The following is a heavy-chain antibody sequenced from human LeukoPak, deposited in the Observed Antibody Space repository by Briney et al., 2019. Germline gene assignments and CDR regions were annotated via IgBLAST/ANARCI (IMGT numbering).Heavy chain of an antibody. Sequence: QPGGSLRLSCAASGFSFSTQRMHWVRQAPGKGLVWVSYINIDERITGYADSVKGRFTISRDNAKNSLYLQMNSLRAEDTALYYCAKDAQMTTVTTAYFQHWGQGTLVTVSS. J-gene: IGHJ1*01. CDR3: AKDAQMTTVTTAYFQH. V-gene: IGHV3-74*01. D-gene: IGHD4-17*01. CDR1: GFSFSTQR. CDR2: INIDERIT.